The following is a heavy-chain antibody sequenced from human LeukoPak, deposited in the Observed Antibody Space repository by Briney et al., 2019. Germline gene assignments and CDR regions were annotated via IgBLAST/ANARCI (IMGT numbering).Heavy chain of an antibody. V-gene: IGHV1-18*01. J-gene: IGHJ6*02. CDR2: ISAYNGNT. Sequence: GASVKVSCKASGYTFTNFGITWVRQAPGQGLECMGWISAYNGNTKYTQLFQGRVTMTTDASTSTAYMELRSLRTDDTAVYYCARAEDPALVNVGDYYYYGMDVWGQGTTVTVSS. CDR3: ARAEDPALVNVGDYYYYGMDV. D-gene: IGHD5-18*01. CDR1: GYTFTNFG.